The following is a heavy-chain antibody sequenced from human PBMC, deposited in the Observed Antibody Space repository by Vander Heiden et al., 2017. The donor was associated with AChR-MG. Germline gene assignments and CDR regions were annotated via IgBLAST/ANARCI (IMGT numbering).Heavy chain of an antibody. J-gene: IGHJ6*02. D-gene: IGHD3-3*01. CDR1: AFTFRCYW. Sequence: DVQLVESGGGWVQPGGSLRLPCPAAAFTFRCYWVSWVRQAPGKGLEWVGKIKQDGREKYDVDPVKGRFTISKDNAKHSLVLQMNGLRAEDTAVYYCARERRVLGVETYDYGMDVWGQGTTVTVSS. CDR3: ARERRVLGVETYDYGMDV. CDR2: IKQDGREK. V-gene: IGHV3-7*01.